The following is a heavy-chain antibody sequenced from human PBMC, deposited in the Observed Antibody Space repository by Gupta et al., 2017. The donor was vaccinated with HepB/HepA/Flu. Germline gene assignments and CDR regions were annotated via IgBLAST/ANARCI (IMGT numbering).Heavy chain of an antibody. D-gene: IGHD3-3*01. V-gene: IGHV3-21*01. J-gene: IGHJ4*02. CDR1: GFPFTSYS. Sequence: EVQVVESGVGLVQPGGSLRLSCAASGFPFTSYSMHWFRQAPGRGLEWVSSISFSGDYIYVADSVKGRFTISRDNAENSLFLQMNSLRAEDTAIYYGATGPGDFWSGYYLGYFDYWGQGTLVTVSS. CDR3: ATGPGDFWSGYYLGYFDY. CDR2: ISFSGDYI.